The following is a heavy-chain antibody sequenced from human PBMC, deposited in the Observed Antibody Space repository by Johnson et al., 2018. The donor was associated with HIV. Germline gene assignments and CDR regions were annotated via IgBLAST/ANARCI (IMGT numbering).Heavy chain of an antibody. CDR2: IRYDGSNK. V-gene: IGHV3-30*02. D-gene: IGHD3-3*01. Sequence: QVQLVESGGGVVQPGGSLRLSCAASGFTFSSYGMHWVRQAPGKGLEWVAFIRYDGSNKYYANSVKGRFTISRDNSKNTLHLQMGSLRAEDTAVYYCARYQALTYDFWSGPLLDAFDIWGQGTMVTVSS. J-gene: IGHJ3*02. CDR3: ARYQALTYDFWSGPLLDAFDI. CDR1: GFTFSSYG.